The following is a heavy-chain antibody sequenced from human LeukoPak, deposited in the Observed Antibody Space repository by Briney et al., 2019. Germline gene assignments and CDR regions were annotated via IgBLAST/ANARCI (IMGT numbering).Heavy chain of an antibody. J-gene: IGHJ5*02. Sequence: SETLSLTCAVYGGSFSGYYWSWIRQPPGEWLEWIGEINHSGSTNYNPSLKSRVTISVDTSKNQFSLKLSSVTAADTAVYYCARGRTQYYYDSSGYYPGPWGQGTLVTVSS. D-gene: IGHD3-22*01. V-gene: IGHV4-34*01. CDR2: INHSGST. CDR3: ARGRTQYYYDSSGYYPGP. CDR1: GGSFSGYY.